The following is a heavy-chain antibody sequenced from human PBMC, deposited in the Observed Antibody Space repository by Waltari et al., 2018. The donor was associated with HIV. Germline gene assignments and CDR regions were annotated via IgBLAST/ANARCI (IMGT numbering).Heavy chain of an antibody. CDR2: IKSKPDGGTT. CDR1: GFTFSNAW. D-gene: IGHD3-22*01. V-gene: IGHV3-15*01. J-gene: IGHJ4*02. Sequence: EVQLVESGGGLVKPGGSLRLSCSASGFTFSNAWMSWVRQAPGKGLEWVGRIKSKPDGGTTDYSAPVKGRFTISRDDSKNTLYLQMNSLKTEDTAVYYCTTDYYYDSSGYYKIDYWGQGTLVTVSS. CDR3: TTDYYYDSSGYYKIDY.